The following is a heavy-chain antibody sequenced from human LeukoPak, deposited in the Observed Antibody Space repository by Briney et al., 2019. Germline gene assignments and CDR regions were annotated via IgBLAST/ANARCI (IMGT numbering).Heavy chain of an antibody. Sequence: ASVKVSCKASGYTFTSYYMHWVRQAPGQGLEWMGIINPSGGSTSYAQKFQGRVTMTRDMSTSTVYMELSSLRSEDTAVYDCARRSGSYDWFDPWGQGTLVTVSS. V-gene: IGHV1-46*01. D-gene: IGHD1-26*01. CDR2: INPSGGST. CDR3: ARRSGSYDWFDP. J-gene: IGHJ5*02. CDR1: GYTFTSYY.